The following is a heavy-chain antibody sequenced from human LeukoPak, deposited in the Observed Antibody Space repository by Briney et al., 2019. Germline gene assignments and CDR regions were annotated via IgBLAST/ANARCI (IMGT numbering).Heavy chain of an antibody. CDR2: IIPILGIT. D-gene: IGHD3-22*01. CDR3: ASNPYHSGYSGRENYYGMDV. CDR1: GGTVTIYA. V-gene: IGHV1-69*04. J-gene: IGHJ6*02. Sequence: GSSVTVSFTASGGTVTIYAISWVRQAPGQGLEWMGRIIPILGITNYAQKFQGRVTITADKSTSTAYMELSSLRSEDTAVYYCASNPYHSGYSGRENYYGMDVWGQGTTVTVSS.